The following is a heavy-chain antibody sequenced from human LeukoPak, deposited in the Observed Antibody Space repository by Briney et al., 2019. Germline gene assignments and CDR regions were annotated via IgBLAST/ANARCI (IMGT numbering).Heavy chain of an antibody. CDR1: GGSFSGYY. Sequence: SETLSLTCAVYGGSFSGYYWSWVRQPPGKGLEWIASIYYTGSTYYNPSLKSRVTISLDMSKNEFFLTMTSVTAADTAVYFCTAEKNGSPHYWGQGTQVTVSS. V-gene: IGHV4-34*01. J-gene: IGHJ4*02. CDR3: TAEKNGSPHY. CDR2: IYYTGST. D-gene: IGHD2-8*01.